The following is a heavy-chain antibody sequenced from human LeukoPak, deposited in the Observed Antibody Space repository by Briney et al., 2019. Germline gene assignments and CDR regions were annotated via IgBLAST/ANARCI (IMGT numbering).Heavy chain of an antibody. CDR2: ISSSSSYI. CDR1: EFTFSSYS. V-gene: IGHV3-21*01. J-gene: IGHJ4*02. CDR3: ARGREADY. D-gene: IGHD1-26*01. Sequence: GRTLRLSCAASEFTFSSYSMNSVRQAPGKGLEWVSSISSSSSYIYYADSVKGRFTISRDNAKNSLYLQMNSLRADDTAVYYCARGREADYWGQGTLVTVSS.